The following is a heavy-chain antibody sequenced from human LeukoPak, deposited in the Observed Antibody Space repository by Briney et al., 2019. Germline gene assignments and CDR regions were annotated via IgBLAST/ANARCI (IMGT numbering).Heavy chain of an antibody. CDR1: RGTFSSYT. D-gene: IGHD4-23*01. CDR3: AREGSGNPLDY. V-gene: IGHV1-69*04. J-gene: IGHJ4*02. Sequence: SVKVSCKQSRGTFSSYTISWVRQAPGQGLEWMGRIIPILGIANYAQKFQGRVTITADKSTSTAYMELSSLRSEDTAVYYCAREGSGNPLDYWGQGTLVTVSS. CDR2: IIPILGIA.